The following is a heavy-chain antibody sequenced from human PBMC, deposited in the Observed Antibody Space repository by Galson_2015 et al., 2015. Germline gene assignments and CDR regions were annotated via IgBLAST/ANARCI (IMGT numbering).Heavy chain of an antibody. CDR2: TSSSSSYI. CDR1: GFTFSSYS. J-gene: IGHJ5*02. V-gene: IGHV3-21*01. CDR3: ARVSRTNWFDP. Sequence: SLRLSCAASGFTFSSYSMNWVRQAPGKGLEWVSYTSSSSSYIYYADSVKGRFTISRDNAKNSLYLQMNSLRAEDTAVYYCARVSRTNWFDPWGQGTLVTVSS.